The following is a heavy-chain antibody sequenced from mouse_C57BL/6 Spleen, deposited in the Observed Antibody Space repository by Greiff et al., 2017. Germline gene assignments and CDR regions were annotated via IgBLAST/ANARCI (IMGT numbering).Heavy chain of an antibody. CDR2: INYDGSST. J-gene: IGHJ1*03. Sequence: EVKLVESEGGLVQPGSSMNLSCTASGFTFSDYYMAWVRQVPEKGLEWVANINYDGSSTYYLDSLKSRFIISRDNAKNILYLQMSSLKSEDTATYYCARDRYSNRYFDVWGTGTTVTVSS. CDR1: GFTFSDYY. D-gene: IGHD2-5*01. V-gene: IGHV5-16*01. CDR3: ARDRYSNRYFDV.